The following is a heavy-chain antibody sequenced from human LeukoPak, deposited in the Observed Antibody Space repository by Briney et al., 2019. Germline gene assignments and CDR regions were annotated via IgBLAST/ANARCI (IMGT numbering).Heavy chain of an antibody. CDR3: ARAYYDNIGHLDY. CDR1: GFTVSSNY. Sequence: GGSLRLSCAASGFTVSSNYMSWVRQAPGKGLGWVSVLYSGGNTYYADSVKGRFTISRDNSKNTLYLQMNSLRAEDTAVYYCARAYYDNIGHLDYWGQGTLVTVSS. CDR2: LYSGGNT. J-gene: IGHJ4*02. V-gene: IGHV3-53*01. D-gene: IGHD3-22*01.